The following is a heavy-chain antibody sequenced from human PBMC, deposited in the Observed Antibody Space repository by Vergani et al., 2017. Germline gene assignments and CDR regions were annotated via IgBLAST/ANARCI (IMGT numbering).Heavy chain of an antibody. D-gene: IGHD2-15*01. Sequence: QVQLVESGGGVVQPGRSLRLSCAASGFTFSSYGMHWVRQAPGKGLGWVAVIWYDGSDKYYADSVKGRFTISRDNSKNTLYLQMNSLRAEDTAVYYCARDPCSGGSCYLPYFDYWGQGTLVTVSS. CDR1: GFTFSSYG. CDR2: IWYDGSDK. V-gene: IGHV3-33*01. J-gene: IGHJ4*02. CDR3: ARDPCSGGSCYLPYFDY.